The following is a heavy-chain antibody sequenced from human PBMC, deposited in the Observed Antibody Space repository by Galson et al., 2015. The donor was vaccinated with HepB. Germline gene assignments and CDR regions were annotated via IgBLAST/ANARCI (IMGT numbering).Heavy chain of an antibody. V-gene: IGHV3-23*01. CDR1: GFSFSNYA. D-gene: IGHD1-1*01. J-gene: IGHJ6*02. CDR2: IVGGGSYT. Sequence: SLRLSCAASGFSFSNYAMSWVRQAPGRGLEWVAVIVGGGSYTSYADSVSGRFTISRDNSRKTLSLQMGSLRPEDTAVYYCAKDLRESGTTFHHYHYHSGMDVWGQGTTVTVSS. CDR3: AKDLRESGTTFHHYHYHSGMDV.